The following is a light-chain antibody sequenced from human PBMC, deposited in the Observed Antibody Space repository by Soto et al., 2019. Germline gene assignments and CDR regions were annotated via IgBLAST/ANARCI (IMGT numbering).Light chain of an antibody. Sequence: DIQMTQSPSTLSASVGDRFTIXXRASQSVGRWLAWYQQKPGRAPTXVIYKASTLKYGVPPRFSGSGSGTEFSLTISSLQPEDFATYYCQKYDSAPRTFGQGTKVDIK. CDR1: QSVGRW. CDR2: KAS. CDR3: QKYDSAPRT. V-gene: IGKV1-5*03. J-gene: IGKJ1*01.